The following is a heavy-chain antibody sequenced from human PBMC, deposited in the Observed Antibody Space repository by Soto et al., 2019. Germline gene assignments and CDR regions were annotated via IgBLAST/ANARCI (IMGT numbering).Heavy chain of an antibody. D-gene: IGHD6-13*01. CDR3: AKALSPEGNDAFDI. V-gene: IGHV3-30*18. Sequence: GESLKISCAASGFTFSSYGMHWVRQAPGKGLEWVAVISYDGSNKYYADSVKGRFTISRDNSKNTLYLQMDSLRAEDTAVYYCAKALSPEGNDAFDIWGQGTMVTVSS. CDR2: ISYDGSNK. J-gene: IGHJ3*02. CDR1: GFTFSSYG.